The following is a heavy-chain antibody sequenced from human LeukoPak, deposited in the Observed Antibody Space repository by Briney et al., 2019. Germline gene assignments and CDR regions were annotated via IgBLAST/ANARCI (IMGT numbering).Heavy chain of an antibody. Sequence: SETPSLTCTVSGDSISSDFWSWIRQPPGKGLEWIGYMYYSGSTNYNPSLKSRVTMSVDTSKNQFSLKLSSVTAADTAVYYCARKEGTHWGQGTLVTVSS. V-gene: IGHV4-59*01. CDR1: GDSISSDF. CDR3: ARKEGTH. CDR2: MYYSGST. J-gene: IGHJ4*02. D-gene: IGHD1-1*01.